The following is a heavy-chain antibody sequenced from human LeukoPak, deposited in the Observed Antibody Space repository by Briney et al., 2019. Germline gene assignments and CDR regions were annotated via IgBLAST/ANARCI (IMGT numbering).Heavy chain of an antibody. J-gene: IGHJ4*02. CDR3: ARWGSRVFDY. Sequence: PSETLSLTCTVSGGSISSSSYYWGWIRQPPGKGLEWIGSIYYSGSTNYNPSLKSRVTISVDTSKNQFSLRLSSVTTADTAVYYCARWGSRVFDYWGQGTLVTVSS. D-gene: IGHD6-13*01. CDR2: IYYSGST. V-gene: IGHV4-39*07. CDR1: GGSISSSSYY.